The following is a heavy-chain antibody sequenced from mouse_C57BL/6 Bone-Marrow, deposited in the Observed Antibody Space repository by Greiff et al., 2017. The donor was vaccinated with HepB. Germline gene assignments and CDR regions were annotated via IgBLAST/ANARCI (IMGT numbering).Heavy chain of an antibody. Sequence: EVKLVESGGGLVKPGGSLKLSCAASGFTFSSYAMSWVRQTPEKRLEWVATISDGGSYTYYPDNVKGRFTISSDNAKNNLYLQRSHLKSEDTAMYYCARDAHYFVSSSLFAYWGQGTLVTVSA. V-gene: IGHV5-4*01. J-gene: IGHJ3*01. CDR1: GFTFSSYA. CDR2: ISDGGSYT. D-gene: IGHD1-1*01. CDR3: ARDAHYFVSSSLFAY.